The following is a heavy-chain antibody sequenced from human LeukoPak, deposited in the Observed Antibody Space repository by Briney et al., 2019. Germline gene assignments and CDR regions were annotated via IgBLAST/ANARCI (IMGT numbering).Heavy chain of an antibody. CDR3: ASVDYSAPVPDYIDY. CDR1: RFTVSNNY. J-gene: IGHJ4*02. CDR2: IYSGGST. V-gene: IGHV3-66*02. Sequence: PVGSLRLSCAASRFTVSNNYMLWVRQAPGKGLGWGLIIYSGGSTYYADSVKRRFTTSRDKSKNSLYLHMNSLRAEATAVYYCASVDYSAPVPDYIDYWGQGTLVTVSS. D-gene: IGHD2-21*01.